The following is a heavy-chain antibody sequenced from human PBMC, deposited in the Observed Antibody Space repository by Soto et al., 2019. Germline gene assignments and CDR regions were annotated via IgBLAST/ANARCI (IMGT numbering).Heavy chain of an antibody. CDR3: TRIVRDSLYYYDSSGYTDY. Sequence: GGSLRLSCAASGFTFSNAWMSWVRQAPGKGLEWVGRIRSKAYGGTTEYAASVKGRFTISRDDSKSIAYLQMNSLKTEDTAVYYCTRIVRDSLYYYDSSGYTDYWGQGTLVTVSS. CDR2: IRSKAYGGTT. CDR1: GFTFSNAW. V-gene: IGHV3-49*04. J-gene: IGHJ4*02. D-gene: IGHD3-22*01.